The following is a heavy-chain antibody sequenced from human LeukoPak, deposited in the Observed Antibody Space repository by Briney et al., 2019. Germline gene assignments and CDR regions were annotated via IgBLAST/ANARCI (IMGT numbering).Heavy chain of an antibody. CDR3: ARGPAANSGNYYVGDY. CDR1: GFTFSRSW. V-gene: IGHV3-74*01. CDR2: INDDGSTT. D-gene: IGHD1-26*01. Sequence: GGSLRLSCAASGFTFSRSWMHWVRQAPGKGLVWVSRINDDGSTTSYADSVKGRFTISRDNAKNTLYLQMDSLRAEDTAVYYCARGPAANSGNYYVGDYWGQGTLVTVSS. J-gene: IGHJ4*02.